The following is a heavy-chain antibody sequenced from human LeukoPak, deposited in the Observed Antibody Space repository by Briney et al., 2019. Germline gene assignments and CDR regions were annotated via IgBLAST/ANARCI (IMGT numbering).Heavy chain of an antibody. Sequence: PSETLSLTCTVSGGSISSSSYCWGWIRQPPGKGLEWIGSIYYSGSTYYNPPLKSRVTISVDTSKNQFSLKLSSVTAADTAVYYCRAYCSSTSCYGSLFDYWGQGTLVTVSS. CDR1: GGSISSSSYC. V-gene: IGHV4-39*01. D-gene: IGHD2-2*01. J-gene: IGHJ4*02. CDR3: RAYCSSTSCYGSLFDY. CDR2: IYYSGST.